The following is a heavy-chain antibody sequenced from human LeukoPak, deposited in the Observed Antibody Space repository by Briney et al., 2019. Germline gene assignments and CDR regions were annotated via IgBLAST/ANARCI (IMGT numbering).Heavy chain of an antibody. CDR1: GFTSDDYA. V-gene: IGHV3-9*02. Sequence: GGSLRLSCAASGFTSDDYAMHWVRQAPGKGLEWVSGISWNSGSIGYADSVKGRFTISRDNAKNSLYLQMNSLRAEDTALYYCAKDKEYCSSTSCYGGTWFDPWGQGTLVTVSS. CDR2: ISWNSGSI. CDR3: AKDKEYCSSTSCYGGTWFDP. D-gene: IGHD2-2*01. J-gene: IGHJ5*02.